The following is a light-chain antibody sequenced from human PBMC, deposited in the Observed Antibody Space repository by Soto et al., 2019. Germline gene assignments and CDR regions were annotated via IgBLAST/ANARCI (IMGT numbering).Light chain of an antibody. J-gene: IGLJ1*01. Sequence: QSALTQPASVSGSPGQSITISCTGTSSDVGGYNYVSWYQQHPGKAPKLMIYDVSDRPSGVSNRFSGSKSGNTASLTISGLQAEDEAEYYCSSYTSGGTDFVFGAGTKVTVL. CDR3: SSYTSGGTDFV. CDR2: DVS. CDR1: SSDVGGYNY. V-gene: IGLV2-14*03.